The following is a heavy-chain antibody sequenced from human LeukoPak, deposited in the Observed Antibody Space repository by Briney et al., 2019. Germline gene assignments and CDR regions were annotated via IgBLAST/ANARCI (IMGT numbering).Heavy chain of an antibody. CDR1: EFTFSSYW. Sequence: GGSLRLSCAASEFTFSSYWMTWVRQAPGKGLEWVANINEDGRGTYYVDSVKGRFTISRDNAKNSVHLQMNSLRSEDTAVYYCARELYYDSSGYWGYWGQGTLVTVSS. CDR3: ARELYYDSSGYWGY. CDR2: INEDGRGT. D-gene: IGHD3-22*01. J-gene: IGHJ4*02. V-gene: IGHV3-7*03.